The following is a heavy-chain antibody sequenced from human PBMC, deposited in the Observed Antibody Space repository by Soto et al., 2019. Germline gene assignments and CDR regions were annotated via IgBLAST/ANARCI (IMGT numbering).Heavy chain of an antibody. J-gene: IGHJ6*02. CDR3: ARGRSSGWYRNGYYYGMDV. CDR2: IYSGGST. CDR1: GFTVSSNY. D-gene: IGHD6-19*01. V-gene: IGHV3-53*01. Sequence: GGSLRLSCAASGFTVSSNYMSWVRQAPGKGLEWVSVIYSGGSTYYADSMKGRFTISRDNTKNTLYLQMKSLRAEDAAVYFCARGRSSGWYRNGYYYGMDVWGQGTTVTVSS.